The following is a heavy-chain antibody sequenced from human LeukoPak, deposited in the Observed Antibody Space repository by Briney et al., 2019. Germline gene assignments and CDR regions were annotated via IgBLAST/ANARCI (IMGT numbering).Heavy chain of an antibody. Sequence: ASVKVSCKASGGTFSSYAISWVPQAPGQGRECMGGIIPIFGTAKHAQKFQGRVTITADESTSRAYMELSSLRSEDTAVYYCARGCYDSSGYTHFDYWGQGTLVTVSS. CDR2: IIPIFGTA. V-gene: IGHV1-69*13. CDR1: GGTFSSYA. CDR3: ARGCYDSSGYTHFDY. J-gene: IGHJ4*02. D-gene: IGHD3-22*01.